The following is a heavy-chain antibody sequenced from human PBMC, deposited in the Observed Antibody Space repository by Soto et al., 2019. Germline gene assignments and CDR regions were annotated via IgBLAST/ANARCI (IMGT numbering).Heavy chain of an antibody. CDR3: ASRTAAAGGGGEY. CDR1: GFTFSSYS. J-gene: IGHJ4*02. Sequence: GGSLRLSCAASGFTFSSYSMNWVRQAPGKGLEWVSSISSSSSYIYYADSVKGRFTISRDNAKNSLYLQMNSLRAEDTAVYYCASRTAAAGGGGEYWGQGTLVTVSS. V-gene: IGHV3-21*01. CDR2: ISSSSSYI. D-gene: IGHD6-13*01.